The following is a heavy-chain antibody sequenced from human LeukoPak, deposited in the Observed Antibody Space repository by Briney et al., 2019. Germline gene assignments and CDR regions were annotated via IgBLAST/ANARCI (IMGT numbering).Heavy chain of an antibody. V-gene: IGHV3-23*01. D-gene: IGHD2/OR15-2a*01. CDR3: AKAIIVTTLFDY. CDR1: GFTFTNYG. J-gene: IGHJ4*02. Sequence: PGGSLRLSYAASGFTFTNYGMSWVRQAPGKGLEWVSTISASGGDTYYADSVKGRFTISRDNSKNTLYLQMTGLRAEDTAVYYCAKAIIVTTLFDYWGQGALVTVSS. CDR2: ISASGGDT.